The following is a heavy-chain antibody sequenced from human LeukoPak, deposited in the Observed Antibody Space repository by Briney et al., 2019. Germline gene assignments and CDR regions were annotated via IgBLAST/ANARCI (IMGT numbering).Heavy chain of an antibody. CDR3: ARDMTYTGSYSPFDY. Sequence: SETLSLTCTVSGGSISSYYWSWIRQPPGKGLEWIGYIYYSGSTNYNPSLKSRITISVDTSKNQFSLKLSSVTAADTAVYYCARDMTYTGSYSPFDYWGQGTLFTVSS. J-gene: IGHJ4*02. V-gene: IGHV4-59*01. CDR2: IYYSGST. CDR1: GGSISSYY. D-gene: IGHD1-26*01.